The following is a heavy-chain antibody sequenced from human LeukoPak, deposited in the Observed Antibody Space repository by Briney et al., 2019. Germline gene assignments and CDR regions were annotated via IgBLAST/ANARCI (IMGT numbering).Heavy chain of an antibody. V-gene: IGHV3-23*01. Sequence: PGGSLRLSCAASGFTFSSYAMSWVSQAPGKGLEWVSAISGSGGSTYYADSVKGRFTISRDNSKDTLYLQMNSLRAEDTAVYYCAKGRRGYSYGEVGKPYYFDYWGQGTLVTVSS. CDR3: AKGRRGYSYGEVGKPYYFDY. D-gene: IGHD5-18*01. CDR1: GFTFSSYA. CDR2: ISGSGGST. J-gene: IGHJ4*02.